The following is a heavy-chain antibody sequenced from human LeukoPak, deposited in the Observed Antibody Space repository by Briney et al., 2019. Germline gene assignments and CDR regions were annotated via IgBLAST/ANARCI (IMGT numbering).Heavy chain of an antibody. CDR1: GGTFSSYA. CDR2: IIPIFGTA. Sequence: GASVKVSCKASGGTFSSYAISWVRQAPGQGLEWMGGIIPIFGTANYAQKFQGRVTITADESTSTAYMELSSLRSEDTAVYYCASPRGELERRGYYYYYYMDVWGKGTTVTISS. J-gene: IGHJ6*03. D-gene: IGHD1-1*01. V-gene: IGHV1-69*13. CDR3: ASPRGELERRGYYYYYYMDV.